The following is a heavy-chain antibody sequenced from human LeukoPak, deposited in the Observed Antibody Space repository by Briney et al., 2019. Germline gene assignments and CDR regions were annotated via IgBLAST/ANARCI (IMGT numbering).Heavy chain of an antibody. J-gene: IGHJ4*02. D-gene: IGHD2-21*02. CDR2: IKSKTDGGTT. Sequence: GGSLRLSCAASGFTFSNAWMSWVRQAPGKGLEWVGRIKSKTDGGTTDYAAPVKGRFTISRDDSKNTLYLQMNSLKTEDTAVYYCTTVHCGGDCYPVDCWGQGTLVTVSS. CDR1: GFTFSNAW. V-gene: IGHV3-15*01. CDR3: TTVHCGGDCYPVDC.